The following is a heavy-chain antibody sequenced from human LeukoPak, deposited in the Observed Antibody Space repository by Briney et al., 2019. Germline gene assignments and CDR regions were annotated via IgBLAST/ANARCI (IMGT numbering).Heavy chain of an antibody. J-gene: IGHJ4*02. V-gene: IGHV3-21*01. Sequence: GGSLRLSCAASGFTFSDRSMNWVRQAPGKGLEWVSSISSNSLHIFYADSVKGRFTISRDNAKNSLYLQMNNLRAEDTAVYYCVGPDSQFDCWGQGTLVTVSS. CDR2: ISSNSLHI. D-gene: IGHD3-10*01. CDR3: VGPDSQFDC. CDR1: GFTFSDRS.